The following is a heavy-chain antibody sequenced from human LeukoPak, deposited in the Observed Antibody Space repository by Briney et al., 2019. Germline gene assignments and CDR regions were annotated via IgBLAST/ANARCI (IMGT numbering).Heavy chain of an antibody. J-gene: IGHJ5*02. Sequence: GGSLRLSCAASGFTFSRYAIHWVRQAPGKGLEWVAVISYDGSNRYADSVKGRFTISRDNSKNTLYLQMNSLRAEDTAVYYCAKGGGSYPRPRWFDPWGQETLVTVSS. CDR1: GFTFSRYA. CDR3: AKGGGSYPRPRWFDP. CDR2: ISYDGSNR. V-gene: IGHV3-30*04. D-gene: IGHD1-26*01.